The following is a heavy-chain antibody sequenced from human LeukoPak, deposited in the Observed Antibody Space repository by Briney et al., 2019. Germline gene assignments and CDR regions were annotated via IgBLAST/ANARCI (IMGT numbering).Heavy chain of an antibody. J-gene: IGHJ3*02. CDR3: ARGAAAASETFDI. CDR1: AYTFTAYY. D-gene: IGHD6-13*01. CDR2: INPNSGGT. V-gene: IGHV1-2*06. Sequence: ASVKVSCKGSAYTFTAYYMHWVRQAPGQGLEWMGRINPNSGGTNYAQKFLGRVTMTRDTSISTAYMELSSLRSDDTAVYYCARGAAAASETFDIWGQGTVVTLSS.